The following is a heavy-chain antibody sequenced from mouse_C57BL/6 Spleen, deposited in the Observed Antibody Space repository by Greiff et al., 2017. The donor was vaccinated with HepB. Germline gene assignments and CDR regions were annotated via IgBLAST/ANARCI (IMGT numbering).Heavy chain of an antibody. CDR3: ARGDGYHYAMDY. CDR1: GYTFTSYW. Sequence: QVQLQQPGAELVKSGASVKMSCKASGYTFTSYWITWVKQRPGQGLEWIGDIYPGSGSTNYNEKFKSKATLTVDTSSSTAYMQLSSLTSEDSAVYYCARGDGYHYAMDYWGQGTSVTVSS. CDR2: IYPGSGST. V-gene: IGHV1-55*01. D-gene: IGHD2-3*01. J-gene: IGHJ4*01.